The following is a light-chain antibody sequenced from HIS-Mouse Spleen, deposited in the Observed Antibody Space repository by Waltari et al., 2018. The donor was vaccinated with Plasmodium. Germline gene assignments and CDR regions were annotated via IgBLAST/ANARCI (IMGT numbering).Light chain of an antibody. CDR3: QQSYSTWT. CDR2: AAS. J-gene: IGKJ1*01. CDR1: QSISSY. Sequence: DIQMTQSPSSLSASVGDRVTITCRASQSISSYLNWYQQKPGKAPKLLIYAASSLQSGVPSRFSGSGSGKDFTLTISSLQHEDFATYYCQQSYSTWTFGQGTKVEIK. V-gene: IGKV1-39*01.